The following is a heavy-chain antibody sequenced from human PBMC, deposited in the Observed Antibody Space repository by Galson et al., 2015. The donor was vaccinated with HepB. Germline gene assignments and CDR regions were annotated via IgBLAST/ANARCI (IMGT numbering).Heavy chain of an antibody. J-gene: IGHJ6*02. CDR3: ASSRDFWSGYYAGRDYYYYYGMDV. CDR2: ISGSGGST. D-gene: IGHD3-3*01. Sequence: SLRLSCAASGFTFSSYAMSWVRQAPGKGLEWVSAISGSGGSTYYADSVKGRFTTSRDNSKNTLYLQMNSLRSEDTAVYYCASSRDFWSGYYAGRDYYYYYGMDVWGRGTTVTVSS. CDR1: GFTFSSYA. V-gene: IGHV3-23*01.